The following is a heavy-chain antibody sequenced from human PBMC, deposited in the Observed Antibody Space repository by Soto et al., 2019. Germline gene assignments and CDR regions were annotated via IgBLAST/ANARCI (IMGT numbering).Heavy chain of an antibody. CDR2: IIPIFGTA. CDR3: ASGSIAAAGSYYYYYGMDV. V-gene: IGHV1-69*13. J-gene: IGHJ6*02. CDR1: GGTFSSYA. D-gene: IGHD6-13*01. Sequence: GXSVKVSCKASGGTFSSYAISWVRQAPGQGLEWMGGIIPIFGTANYAQKFQGRVTITADESTSTAYMELSSLRSEDTAVYYCASGSIAAAGSYYYYYGMDVWGQGTTVTVSS.